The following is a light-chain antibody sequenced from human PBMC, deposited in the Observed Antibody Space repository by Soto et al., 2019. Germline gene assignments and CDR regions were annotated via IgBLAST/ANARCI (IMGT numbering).Light chain of an antibody. Sequence: QSALTQPASVSRSPGQSITISCTGTSSDVGGYNYVSWYQQHPGKAPKLMIYEVSNRPSGVSNRFSGSKSGNTASLTISGLQAEDEATYYCSAYRRGIIVFGGGTQLTVL. V-gene: IGLV2-14*01. CDR1: SSDVGGYNY. J-gene: IGLJ2*01. CDR3: SAYRRGIIV. CDR2: EVS.